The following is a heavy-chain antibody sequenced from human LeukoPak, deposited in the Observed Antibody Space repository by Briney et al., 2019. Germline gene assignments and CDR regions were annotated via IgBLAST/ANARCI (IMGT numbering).Heavy chain of an antibody. CDR1: GDSVSTNTAA. Sequence: SQTLSLTCAISGDSVSTNTAAWSWIRQSPSRGLKWLGRTYYRSKWYSDYAVSVRGRITIDPDTSKNQFSLQLTSVTPEDTAVYYCVRYTGWFYFDYWGQGTLVTVSS. CDR3: VRYTGWFYFDY. D-gene: IGHD6-19*01. CDR2: TYYRSKWYS. J-gene: IGHJ4*02. V-gene: IGHV6-1*01.